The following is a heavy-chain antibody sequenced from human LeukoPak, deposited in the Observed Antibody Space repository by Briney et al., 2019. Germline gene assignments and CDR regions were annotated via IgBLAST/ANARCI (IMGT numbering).Heavy chain of an antibody. CDR1: GFTVSAYA. J-gene: IGHJ6*03. CDR3: ARDFYCSSTSCSYYYYYYMDV. Sequence: GGSLRLAWAASGFTVSAYAMAWVRQAAGEGREWVSAITGSGGSTYYADYVRGRFTISRDNSKNTLYLQMNSLRAEDTAVYYCARDFYCSSTSCSYYYYYYMDVWGKGTTVTVSS. CDR2: ITGSGGST. V-gene: IGHV3-23*01. D-gene: IGHD2-2*01.